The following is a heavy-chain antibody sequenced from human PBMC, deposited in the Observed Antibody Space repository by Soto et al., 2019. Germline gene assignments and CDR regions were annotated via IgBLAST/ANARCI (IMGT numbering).Heavy chain of an antibody. CDR1: GGSISSSNW. CDR3: ARAAYYGSGSYYWSGMDV. CDR2: IYHSGST. Sequence: QVQLQESGPGLVKPSGTLSLTCAVSGGSISSSNWWSWVRQPPGKGLEWIGEIYHSGSTNYNPSLKSRVTISVDKSTSQFSLKLSSVTAADTAVYYCARAAYYGSGSYYWSGMDVWGQGTTVTVSS. V-gene: IGHV4-4*02. D-gene: IGHD3-10*01. J-gene: IGHJ6*02.